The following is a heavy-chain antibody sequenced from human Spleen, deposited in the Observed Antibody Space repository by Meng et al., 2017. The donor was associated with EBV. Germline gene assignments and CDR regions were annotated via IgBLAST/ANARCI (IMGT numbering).Heavy chain of an antibody. Sequence: QVQLVQSGAEVKTPGASVKVSCKASGYTFTSYSIHWVRQAPGQGLEWMGMINPSGGSTGYAQKFQDRVTLTRDTSTSTVYMELRSLRSEDTAVYYCAREGGGYDAYYFDSWGQGTLVTVSS. CDR3: AREGGGYDAYYFDS. V-gene: IGHV1-46*01. J-gene: IGHJ4*02. D-gene: IGHD5-12*01. CDR1: GYTFTSYS. CDR2: INPSGGST.